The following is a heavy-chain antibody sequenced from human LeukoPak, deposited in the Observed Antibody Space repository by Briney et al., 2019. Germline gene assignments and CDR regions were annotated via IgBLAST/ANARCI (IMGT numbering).Heavy chain of an antibody. V-gene: IGHV4-59*08. CDR2: IYYSGST. Sequence: PSETLSLTCTVSGGSISSYYWSWIRQPPGKGLEWIGYIYYSGSTNYNPSLKSRVTISIDTSKNQFSLKLSSVTAADTAVYYCARTTGGIAVAGSNWFDPWGQGTLVTVSS. CDR3: ARTTGGIAVAGSNWFDP. D-gene: IGHD6-19*01. J-gene: IGHJ5*02. CDR1: GGSISSYY.